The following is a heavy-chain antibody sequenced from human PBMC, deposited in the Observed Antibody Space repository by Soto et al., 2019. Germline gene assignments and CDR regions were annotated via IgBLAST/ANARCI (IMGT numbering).Heavy chain of an antibody. J-gene: IGHJ5*02. CDR2: TYYRSKWYN. CDR3: ARDWDQQQGLKYSSSSARGAPQPGGPNWFGT. D-gene: IGHD6-6*01. Sequence: IRGGSECSNRWAWNCIKKSPSRDLEWLGRTYYRSKWYNDYAVSVKSRITINPDTSKNQFSLQLNSVTPEDTAVYYCARDWDQQQGLKYSSSSARGAPQPGGPNWFGTRGQGTLVTVSS. CDR1: GGSECSNRWA. V-gene: IGHV6-1*01.